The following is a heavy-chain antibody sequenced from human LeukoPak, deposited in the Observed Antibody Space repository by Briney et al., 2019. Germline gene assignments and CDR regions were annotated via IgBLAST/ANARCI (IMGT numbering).Heavy chain of an antibody. Sequence: GGSLRLSCAASGFTFSSYGMHWVRQAPGKGLEWVAVISYDGSNKYYADSVKGRFTISRDNSKNTLYLQMNSLRAEDTAVYYRAKDYRSRHGYYDILTGYYYYGMDVWGKGTTVTVSS. CDR1: GFTFSSYG. J-gene: IGHJ6*04. D-gene: IGHD3-9*01. CDR3: AKDYRSRHGYYDILTGYYYYGMDV. V-gene: IGHV3-30*18. CDR2: ISYDGSNK.